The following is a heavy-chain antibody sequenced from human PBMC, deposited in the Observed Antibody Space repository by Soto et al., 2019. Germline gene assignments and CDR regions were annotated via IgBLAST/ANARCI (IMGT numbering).Heavy chain of an antibody. V-gene: IGHV4-39*01. J-gene: IGHJ4*02. Sequence: PSETLSLICTVSGGSISSSSYYWGWIRQPPGKGLEWIGSIYYSGSTYYNPSLKSRVTISVDTSKNQFSLKLSSVTAADTAVYYCARHDGLELLYFDYWGQGTLVTVSS. CDR3: ARHDGLELLYFDY. D-gene: IGHD1-7*01. CDR1: GGSISSSSYY. CDR2: IYYSGST.